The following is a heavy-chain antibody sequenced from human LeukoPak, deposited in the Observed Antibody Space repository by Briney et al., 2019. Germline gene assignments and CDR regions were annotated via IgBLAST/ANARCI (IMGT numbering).Heavy chain of an antibody. CDR2: VYYSGGT. D-gene: IGHD2-15*01. CDR3: ATQAAGGPLDY. Sequence: SETLSLTCTVSGASISSSTSYWGWIRQPPGKGLEWIGTVYYSGGTSYYPSLKSRVTISVDTSKNQFSLKLTSVTAADTAVYYCATQAAGGPLDYWGQGTLVTVSS. V-gene: IGHV4-39*01. J-gene: IGHJ4*02. CDR1: GASISSSTSY.